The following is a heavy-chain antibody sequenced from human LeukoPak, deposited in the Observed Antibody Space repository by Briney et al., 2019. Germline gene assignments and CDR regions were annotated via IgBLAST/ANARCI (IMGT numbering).Heavy chain of an antibody. V-gene: IGHV3-21*04. CDR1: GFTFSTYH. Sequence: GGSLRLSCAASGFTFSTYHMHWVCQAPRQGLEWVSTISSSGDSFTYYADSVKGRFTVSRDNAQNSLYLQMDSLRAEDTAVYYCARGTYWSPLDFDYWGQGTLVTVSS. D-gene: IGHD3-3*01. CDR3: ARGTYWSPLDFDY. CDR2: ISSSGDSFT. J-gene: IGHJ4*02.